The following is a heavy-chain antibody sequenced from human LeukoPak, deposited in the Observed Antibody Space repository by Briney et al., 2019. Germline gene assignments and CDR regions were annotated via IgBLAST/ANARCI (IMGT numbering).Heavy chain of an antibody. Sequence: GASVKVSCKGSGYTFTSYDINWVRQATGQGLEWMGWMNPNSGNTGYAQKFQGRVTITRNTSISTAYMELSSLRSEDTAVYYCARGDHEYSSLDYWGQGTLVSVSS. J-gene: IGHJ4*02. V-gene: IGHV1-8*03. D-gene: IGHD6-6*01. CDR3: ARGDHEYSSLDY. CDR2: MNPNSGNT. CDR1: GYTFTSYD.